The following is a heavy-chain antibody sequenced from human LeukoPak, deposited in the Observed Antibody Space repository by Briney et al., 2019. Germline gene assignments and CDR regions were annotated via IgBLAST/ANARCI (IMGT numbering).Heavy chain of an antibody. CDR3: ARAKATPLRNNFETLKYYYYMDV. CDR2: IYTSGST. D-gene: IGHD1/OR15-1a*01. Sequence: SETLSLTCTVSGGSISSGSYYWNWIRQPAGKGLEWIGRIYTSGSTTYNPSLKSRVTISVDTSKTQFSLKLSSVTAADTAVYYCARAKATPLRNNFETLKYYYYMDVWGKGTTVTISS. V-gene: IGHV4-61*02. CDR1: GGSISSGSYY. J-gene: IGHJ6*03.